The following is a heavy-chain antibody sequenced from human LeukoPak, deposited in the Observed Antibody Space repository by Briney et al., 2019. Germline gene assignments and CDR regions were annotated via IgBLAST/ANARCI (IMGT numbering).Heavy chain of an antibody. CDR1: GFTFSGHW. CDR2: INSDGSST. J-gene: IGHJ6*02. CDR3: ARDLMATAPDV. Sequence: GGSLRLSCAASGFTFSGHWMHWVRQAPGKGLVWVSRINSDGSSTGYADSVKGRFTISRDNAKNTLYLQMNSLRAEDTAVYYCARDLMATAPDVWGQGTTVTVSS. V-gene: IGHV3-74*01. D-gene: IGHD5-18*01.